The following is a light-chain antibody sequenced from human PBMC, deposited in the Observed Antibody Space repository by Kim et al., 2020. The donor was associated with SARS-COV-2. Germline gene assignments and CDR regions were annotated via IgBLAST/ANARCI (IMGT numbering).Light chain of an antibody. CDR3: NSRDSSGNLLV. CDR2: GKN. CDR1: SLRSYY. J-gene: IGLJ3*02. Sequence: SYELTQDPAVSVALGQTVRITCQGDSLRSYYASWYQQKPGQAPVLVIYGKNSRPSGIPDRYSGSSSGNTASLTITGTQAEDEADYYCNSRDSSGNLLVFG. V-gene: IGLV3-19*01.